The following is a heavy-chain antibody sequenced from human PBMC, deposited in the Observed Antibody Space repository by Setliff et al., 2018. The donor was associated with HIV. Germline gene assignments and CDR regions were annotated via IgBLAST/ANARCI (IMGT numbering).Heavy chain of an antibody. CDR1: GYTFRSYG. V-gene: IGHV1-18*01. J-gene: IGHJ4*02. CDR3: ARDPRYTSVWFRNGGVDF. CDR2: VSNEGDT. Sequence: ASVKVSCKASGYTFRSYGISWVRQAPGQGLEWVGWVSNEGDTNYAQKYQDRVTLTTDTTTTTAYMELRGLRSDDTAVYYCARDPRYTSVWFRNGGVDFWGQGTLVTVSS. D-gene: IGHD6-19*01.